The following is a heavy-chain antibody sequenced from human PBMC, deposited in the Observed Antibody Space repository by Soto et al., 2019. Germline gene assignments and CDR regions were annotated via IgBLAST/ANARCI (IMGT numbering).Heavy chain of an antibody. CDR3: ARGGGYCSGGSCYWDYYYGMDV. V-gene: IGHV4-4*02. CDR2: IYHSGST. D-gene: IGHD2-15*01. Sequence: SETLSLTCAVSGGSLSSSNWWSWVRQPPGKGLEWIGEIYHSGSTNYNPSLKSRVTISVDKSKNQFSLKLSSVTAADTAVYYCARGGGYCSGGSCYWDYYYGMDVWGQGTTVTVSS. J-gene: IGHJ6*02. CDR1: GGSLSSSNW.